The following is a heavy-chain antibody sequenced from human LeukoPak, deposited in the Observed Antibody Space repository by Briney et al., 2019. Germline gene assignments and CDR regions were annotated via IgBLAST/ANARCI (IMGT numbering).Heavy chain of an antibody. V-gene: IGHV4-39*07. Sequence: SETLSLTYIVSGGSISSISSNNYHWGWIRQPPGKGLEWIGSIYYSGSTNYNPSLKSRVTISVDTSKNQFSLKLSSVTAADTAVYYCTRAEVDSGSYYEIYAFDIWGQGTMVTVSS. CDR3: TRAEVDSGSYYEIYAFDI. J-gene: IGHJ3*02. CDR2: IYYSGST. D-gene: IGHD1-26*01. CDR1: GGSISSISSNNYH.